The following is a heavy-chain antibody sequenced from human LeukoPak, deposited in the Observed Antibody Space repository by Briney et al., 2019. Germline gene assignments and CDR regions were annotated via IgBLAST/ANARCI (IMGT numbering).Heavy chain of an antibody. CDR3: AREGVQNDAFDI. Sequence: ASVKVSCKASGYTFTGYYMHWVRRAPGQGLEWMGRINPNSGGTNYAQKFQGRVTMTRDTSISTAYMELSRLRSDDTAVYYCAREGVQNDAFDIWGQGTMVTVSS. J-gene: IGHJ3*02. CDR2: INPNSGGT. D-gene: IGHD1-1*01. V-gene: IGHV1-2*06. CDR1: GYTFTGYY.